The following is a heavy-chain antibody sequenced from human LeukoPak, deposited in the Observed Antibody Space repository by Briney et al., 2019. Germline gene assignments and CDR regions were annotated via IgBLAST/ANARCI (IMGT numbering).Heavy chain of an antibody. CDR1: GYTFTGYY. CDR3: ARASASFHTNVLRFLEWLLDFDY. J-gene: IGHJ4*02. CDR2: INPNSGGT. D-gene: IGHD3-3*01. V-gene: IGHV1-2*04. Sequence: ASVKVSCKASGYTFTGYYMHWVRQAPGQGLEWMGWINPNSGGTNYAQKFQGWVTMTRDTSISTAYMELSRLRSDDTAVYYCARASASFHTNVLRFLEWLLDFDYWGQGTLVTVSS.